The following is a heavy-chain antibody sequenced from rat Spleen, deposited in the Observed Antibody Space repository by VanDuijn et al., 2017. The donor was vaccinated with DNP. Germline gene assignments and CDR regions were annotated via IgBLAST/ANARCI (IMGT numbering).Heavy chain of an antibody. CDR2: IIYDGSRT. Sequence: EVQLVESGGGLVEPGRSLKLSCAASGFTFSDYNMAWVRQAPKKGLEGVATIIYDGSRTYYRDSVQGRFTISRDNAKEIHDLQMDSMRSEDTATYYCTTDAAYWGQGVMVTVSS. CDR1: GFTFSDYN. J-gene: IGHJ2*01. V-gene: IGHV5S10*01. CDR3: TTDAAY.